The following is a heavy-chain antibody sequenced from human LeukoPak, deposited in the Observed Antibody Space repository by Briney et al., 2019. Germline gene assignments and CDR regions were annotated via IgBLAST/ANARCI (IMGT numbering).Heavy chain of an antibody. J-gene: IGHJ4*02. V-gene: IGHV3-43*01. D-gene: IGHD2-2*01. Sequence: GGSLRLSCAASGFTFNEYTMHWVRQARGKGLEWVSLISWDGGDTYYADSVKGRFTISRDNSKNSLYLQMNSLRTEDTALYYCAKDAPPQYLPDYWGQGTLVTVPS. CDR2: ISWDGGDT. CDR3: AKDAPPQYLPDY. CDR1: GFTFNEYT.